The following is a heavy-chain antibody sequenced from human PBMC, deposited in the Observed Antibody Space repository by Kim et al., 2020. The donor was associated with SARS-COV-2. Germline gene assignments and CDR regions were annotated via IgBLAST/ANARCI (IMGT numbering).Heavy chain of an antibody. CDR2: INHSGST. V-gene: IGHV4-34*01. Sequence: SETLSLTCAVYGGSFSGYYWSWIRQPPGKGLEWIGEINHSGSTNYNPSLKSRVTISVDTSKNQFSLKLSSVTAADTAVYYCARGRRFLDWFDPWGQGTLVTVSS. D-gene: IGHD3-16*01. CDR1: GGSFSGYY. CDR3: ARGRRFLDWFDP. J-gene: IGHJ5*02.